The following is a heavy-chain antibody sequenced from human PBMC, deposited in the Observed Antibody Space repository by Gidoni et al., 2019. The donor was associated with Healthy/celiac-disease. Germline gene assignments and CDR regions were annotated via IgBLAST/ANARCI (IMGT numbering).Heavy chain of an antibody. J-gene: IGHJ4*02. CDR2: ISGSGGST. D-gene: IGHD3-22*01. Sequence: EVQLLESGGGLVQPGGSLRLSCAASGFTFRSYAMSWVRQAPGKGLEWVSAISGSGGSTYYADSVKGRFTISRDNSKNTLYLQMNSLRAEDTAVYYCAKIGSGETYYYDSSGYYFAVWGQGTLVTVSS. CDR1: GFTFRSYA. V-gene: IGHV3-23*01. CDR3: AKIGSGETYYYDSSGYYFAV.